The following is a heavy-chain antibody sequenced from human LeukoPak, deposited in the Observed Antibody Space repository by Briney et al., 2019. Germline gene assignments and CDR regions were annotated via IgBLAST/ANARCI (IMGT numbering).Heavy chain of an antibody. V-gene: IGHV3-66*02. J-gene: IGHJ4*02. D-gene: IGHD6-13*01. CDR1: GFTVSSNY. CDR2: IYSGGST. Sequence: GGSLRLSCAASGFTVSSNYMSWVRQAPGKGLKWVSVIYSGGSTYYADSVKGRFTISRDNSKNTLYLQMNSLRAEDTAVYYCAAPGYSSSWYYPFFQYWGQGTLVTVSS. CDR3: AAPGYSSSWYYPFFQY.